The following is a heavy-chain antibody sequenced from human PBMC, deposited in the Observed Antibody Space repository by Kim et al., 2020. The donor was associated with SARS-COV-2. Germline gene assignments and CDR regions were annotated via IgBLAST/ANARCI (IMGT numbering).Heavy chain of an antibody. D-gene: IGHD3-16*01. Sequence: NTKYSQKFQGRVTITRDTSASTAYMELSSLRSKDTAVYYCARGALWAFDIWGQGTMVTVSS. J-gene: IGHJ3*02. V-gene: IGHV1-3*01. CDR2: NT. CDR3: ARGALWAFDI.